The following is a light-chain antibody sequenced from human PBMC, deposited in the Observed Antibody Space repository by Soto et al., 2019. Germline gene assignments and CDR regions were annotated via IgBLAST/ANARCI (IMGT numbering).Light chain of an antibody. Sequence: EIVLTQSPATLSLSPGERATLSCRASQSVSSSLAWYQQKPGQTPRLLIYDASNRATGIPARFSGSGSGTDFTLAVSSLEPEDFAVYYCQQRSSWPLTFGGSTKVEI. V-gene: IGKV3-11*01. CDR2: DAS. CDR1: QSVSSS. CDR3: QQRSSWPLT. J-gene: IGKJ4*01.